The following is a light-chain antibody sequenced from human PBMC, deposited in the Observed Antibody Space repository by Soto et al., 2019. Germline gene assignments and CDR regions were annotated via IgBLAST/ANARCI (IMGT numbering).Light chain of an antibody. CDR3: QLYVSSTPVYT. CDR2: GTS. CDR1: QSVSSTY. J-gene: IGKJ2*01. V-gene: IGKV3-20*01. Sequence: EIVLTQSPGTLSLSPGERATLSCRASQSVSSTYLAWYQQKPGQATGLLLSGTSNRATGIPDRFSGSGSGTDFTLTISRLEPEDFAMYYCQLYVSSTPVYTFGQGTKLEIK.